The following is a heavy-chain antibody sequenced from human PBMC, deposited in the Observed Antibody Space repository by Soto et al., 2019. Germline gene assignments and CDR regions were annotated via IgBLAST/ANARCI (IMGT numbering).Heavy chain of an antibody. V-gene: IGHV4-31*03. J-gene: IGHJ5*02. CDR2: IFYTGTT. D-gene: IGHD3-3*01. CDR3: ARDKKLFGVDLQTGFDT. CDR1: GGSITSGGYY. Sequence: PSETLSLTCTVSGGSITSGGYYWNWIRQHPGKGLEWIGYIFYTGTTRYNSALQSRVSISVDSTKNHFSLKLTSVTAADTAVYYCARDKKLFGVDLQTGFDTWGPGTLVTVSS.